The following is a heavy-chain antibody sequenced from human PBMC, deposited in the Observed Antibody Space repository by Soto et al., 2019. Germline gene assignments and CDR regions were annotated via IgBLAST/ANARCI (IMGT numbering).Heavy chain of an antibody. CDR3: ARGPGRVVATMVFDY. Sequence: SETLSLTCTVSGGSISSGGYYWSWIRQHPGKGLEWIGYIYYSGSTYYNPSLKSRVTISVDTSKNQFSLKLSSVTAADTAVYYCARGPGRVVATMVFDYWGQGTLVTVSS. D-gene: IGHD5-12*01. CDR1: GGSISSGGYY. CDR2: IYYSGST. J-gene: IGHJ4*02. V-gene: IGHV4-31*03.